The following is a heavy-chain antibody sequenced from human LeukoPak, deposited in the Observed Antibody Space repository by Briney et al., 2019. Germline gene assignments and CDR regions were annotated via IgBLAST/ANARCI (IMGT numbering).Heavy chain of an antibody. CDR2: ILYSGTT. V-gene: IGHV4-59*08. D-gene: IGHD5-12*01. Sequence: SETLSLTCTVSGGSISSYYWSWIRQPPGKGLEWIGYILYSGTTNSNPSLKSRVNISLDTSNNQTSLKLTSVTAADTAVYFCARMGGDSGYAPHWGQGILVTVSS. J-gene: IGHJ4*02. CDR3: ARMGGDSGYAPH. CDR1: GGSISSYY.